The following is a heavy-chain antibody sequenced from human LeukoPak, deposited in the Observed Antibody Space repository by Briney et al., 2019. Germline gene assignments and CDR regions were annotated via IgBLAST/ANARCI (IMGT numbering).Heavy chain of an antibody. D-gene: IGHD5-18*01. CDR3: ARRMWGDSDGGD. V-gene: IGHV3-7*01. Sequence: PGGSLRLSCAASGFAFSNDWMSWVRQARGQGLEWVANVKEDGSEEYYVDSVKGRLTISRDNGKNSLYLRMNSLRAEDTAVYFCARRMWGDSDGGDWGQGTLVTVSS. CDR1: GFAFSNDW. CDR2: VKEDGSEE. J-gene: IGHJ4*02.